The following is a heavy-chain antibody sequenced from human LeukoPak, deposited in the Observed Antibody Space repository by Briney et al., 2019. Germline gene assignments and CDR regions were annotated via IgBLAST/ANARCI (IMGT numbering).Heavy chain of an antibody. CDR3: AKDAFYDSSGTKDY. Sequence: GGSLRLSCAASGFTFSSYAMSWVRQAPGKGLKWVSAISGSGGSTYYADSVKGRFTISRDNSKNTLYLQMNSLRAEDTAVYYCAKDAFYDSSGTKDYWGQGTLVTVSS. D-gene: IGHD3-22*01. V-gene: IGHV3-23*01. J-gene: IGHJ4*02. CDR2: ISGSGGST. CDR1: GFTFSSYA.